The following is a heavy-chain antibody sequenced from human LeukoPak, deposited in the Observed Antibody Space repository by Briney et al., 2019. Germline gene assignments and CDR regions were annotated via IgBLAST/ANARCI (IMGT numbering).Heavy chain of an antibody. D-gene: IGHD1-7*01. J-gene: IGHJ4*02. CDR2: FDPEDGET. V-gene: IGHV1-24*01. Sequence: GASVKVSCKVSGYTLTKLSMHWVRQAPGKGLEWMGGFDPEDGETIYAQKFQGRVTMTEDTSTDTAYMELSSLRSEDTAVYYCGIPYRYNWNSMDYWGQGTLVTVSS. CDR1: GYTLTKLS. CDR3: GIPYRYNWNSMDY.